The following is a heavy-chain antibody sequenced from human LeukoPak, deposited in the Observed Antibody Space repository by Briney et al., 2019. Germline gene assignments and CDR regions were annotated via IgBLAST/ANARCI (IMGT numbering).Heavy chain of an antibody. D-gene: IGHD5-12*01. J-gene: IGHJ6*02. CDR1: GGSISSYY. CDR2: IYYSGST. V-gene: IGHV4-59*01. Sequence: PSETLSLTCTVSGGSISSYYWSWIRQPPGKGLEWIGYIYYSGSTNYNPSLKSRVTISVDTSKNQLSLKLSSVTAADTAVYYCARDAAGYSGSNFYYYGMDVWGQGTTVTVSS. CDR3: ARDAAGYSGSNFYYYGMDV.